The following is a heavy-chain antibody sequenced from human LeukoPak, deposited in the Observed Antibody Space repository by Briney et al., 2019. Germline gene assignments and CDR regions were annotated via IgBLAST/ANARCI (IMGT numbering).Heavy chain of an antibody. Sequence: SETLSLTCAISGASFSGYSWTWIRQPPGKGLEWIGEFSHTGSPIYNPSLKSRVNISIDTSKNQFSLRLTSVTATDTAVYFCARPRLLFGSGPILVWGQGTLVTVSS. CDR1: GASFSGYS. D-gene: IGHD3-10*01. CDR2: FSHTGSP. J-gene: IGHJ4*02. CDR3: ARPRLLFGSGPILV. V-gene: IGHV4-34*01.